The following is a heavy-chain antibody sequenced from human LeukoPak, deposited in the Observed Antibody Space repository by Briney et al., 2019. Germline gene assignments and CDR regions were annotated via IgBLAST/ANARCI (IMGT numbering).Heavy chain of an antibody. CDR2: IIPIFGTA. J-gene: IGHJ5*02. CDR1: GGTFSSYA. V-gene: IGHV1-69*01. CDR3: ARVPLGPPTANWFDP. Sequence: GSSVKVSCKASGGTFSSYAISWVRQAPGQGLGWMGGIIPIFGTANYAQKFQGRVTITADESTSTAYMELSSLRSEDTAVYYCARVPLGPPTANWFDPWGQGTLVTVSS.